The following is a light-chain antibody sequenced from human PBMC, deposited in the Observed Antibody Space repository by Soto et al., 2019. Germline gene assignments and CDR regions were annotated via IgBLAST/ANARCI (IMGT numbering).Light chain of an antibody. V-gene: IGLV2-14*03. CDR3: SSYTSSRSYV. Sequence: YDVSNRPSGVSNRFSGSKSGNTASLTISGLQAEDEADYYCSSYTSSRSYVFGTGTKVTVL. CDR2: DVS. J-gene: IGLJ1*01.